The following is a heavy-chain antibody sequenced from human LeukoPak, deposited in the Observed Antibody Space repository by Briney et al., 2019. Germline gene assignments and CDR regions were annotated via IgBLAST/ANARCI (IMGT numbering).Heavy chain of an antibody. CDR3: AREGSDSSGYYYLHY. CDR1: GGSFSGYY. V-gene: IGHV4-34*01. CDR2: INHSGST. D-gene: IGHD3-22*01. Sequence: PSETLSLTCAVYGGSFSGYYWSWIRQPPGKGLEWIGEINHSGSTNYNPSLKSRVTISVDTSKNQFSLKLSSVTAADTAVYYCAREGSDSSGYYYLHYWGQGTLVTVSS. J-gene: IGHJ4*02.